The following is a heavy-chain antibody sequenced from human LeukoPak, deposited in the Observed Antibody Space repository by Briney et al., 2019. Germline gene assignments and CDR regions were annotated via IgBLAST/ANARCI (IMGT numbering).Heavy chain of an antibody. Sequence: GGSLRLSCAASGFTVSSNYMSWVRQAPGKGLEWVSVIYSGGSTYDAEFVRGRFTISRDNSKNTLYLQMNSLSAEDTAVYYCAREGVVAAAVGRYFDLWGRGTLVTVSS. V-gene: IGHV3-66*01. J-gene: IGHJ2*01. D-gene: IGHD6-25*01. CDR3: AREGVVAAAVGRYFDL. CDR1: GFTVSSNY. CDR2: IYSGGST.